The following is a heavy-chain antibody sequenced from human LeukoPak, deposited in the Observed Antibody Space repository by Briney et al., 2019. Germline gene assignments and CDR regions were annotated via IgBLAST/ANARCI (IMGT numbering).Heavy chain of an antibody. CDR1: GGTFSSYA. V-gene: IGHV1-69*13. Sequence: SVKVSCKASGGTFSSYAISWVRQAPGQGLEWMGGIIPIFGTANYAQKFQGRVTITADESTSTAYMELSSPRSEDTAVYYCARSGLAAAVPFDYWGQGTLVTVSS. D-gene: IGHD6-13*01. CDR3: ARSGLAAAVPFDY. J-gene: IGHJ4*02. CDR2: IIPIFGTA.